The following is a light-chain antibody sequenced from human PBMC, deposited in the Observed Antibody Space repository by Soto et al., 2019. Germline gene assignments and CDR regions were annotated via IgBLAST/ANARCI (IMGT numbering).Light chain of an antibody. Sequence: EIVLTQSPATLSLSSGERATLSCRASQSVSSYLAWFQQKPGQAPRLLIYDASNRATDIPARFSGSGSGTDFTLTISSLEPEDLAIYYCQHRSNCPLTFGGGTKVEIK. CDR2: DAS. CDR3: QHRSNCPLT. CDR1: QSVSSY. J-gene: IGKJ4*01. V-gene: IGKV3-11*01.